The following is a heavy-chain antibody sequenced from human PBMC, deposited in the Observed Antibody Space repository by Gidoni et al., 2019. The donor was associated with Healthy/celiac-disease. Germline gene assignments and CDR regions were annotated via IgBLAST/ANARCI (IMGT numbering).Heavy chain of an antibody. Sequence: QLQLQESGPGLVKPSETLSLTCTVSGGSISSSSYYWGWIRQPPGKGLEWIGSIYYSGSTYYNPSLKSRVTISVDTSKNQFSLKLSSVTAADTAVYYCARESMVRGVNYWGQGTLVTVSS. CDR2: IYYSGST. J-gene: IGHJ4*02. CDR1: GGSISSSSYY. CDR3: ARESMVRGVNY. V-gene: IGHV4-39*07. D-gene: IGHD3-10*01.